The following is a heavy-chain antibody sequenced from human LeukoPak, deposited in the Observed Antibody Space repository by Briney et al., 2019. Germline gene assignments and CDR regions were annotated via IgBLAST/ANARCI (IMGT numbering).Heavy chain of an antibody. CDR1: GFTVSTNY. CDR3: ARDRYGDYFDY. D-gene: IGHD4-17*01. V-gene: IGHV3-66*01. Sequence: GGSLRLSCAASGFTVSTNYMSWVRQAPGKGLEWVSVIYSGGSTDYADSVKGRFTLSKDNCKNTLYLQMNSLRAEDTAVYCCARDRYGDYFDYWGQGTRVTVSS. CDR2: IYSGGST. J-gene: IGHJ4*02.